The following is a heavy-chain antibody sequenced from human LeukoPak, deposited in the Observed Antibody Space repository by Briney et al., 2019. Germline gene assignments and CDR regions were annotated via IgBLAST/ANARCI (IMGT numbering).Heavy chain of an antibody. Sequence: GGSLRLSCAASGFTFSSYWMHWVRQAPGKGLVWVSRINPDGSSTTYADAVKGRFTISRDNAKNTVYLQMNSLRVEDTAVYYCASPNGRSVAGIDYWGQGTLVTVSS. CDR3: ASPNGRSVAGIDY. D-gene: IGHD6-19*01. J-gene: IGHJ4*02. CDR2: INPDGSST. V-gene: IGHV3-74*01. CDR1: GFTFSSYW.